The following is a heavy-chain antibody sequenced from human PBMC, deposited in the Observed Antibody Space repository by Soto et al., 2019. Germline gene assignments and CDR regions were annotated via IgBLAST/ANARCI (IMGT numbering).Heavy chain of an antibody. CDR1: GFTFSVYG. V-gene: IGHV3-30*18. D-gene: IGHD3-10*01. J-gene: IGHJ4*02. CDR3: AKDRDPYGDGFDH. CDR2: ISPDGSNG. Sequence: QVQLAESGGGVVQPGRSLRLSCEASGFTFSVYGMHWVRQAPGKGLEWVAAISPDGSNGHYADSVKGRFTISRDNSKNTVSLQMSRLRGEDTAVYYCAKDRDPYGDGFDHRGQGTLVTVSS.